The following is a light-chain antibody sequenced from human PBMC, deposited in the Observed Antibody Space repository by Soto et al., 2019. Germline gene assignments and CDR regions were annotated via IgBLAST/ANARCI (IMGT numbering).Light chain of an antibody. V-gene: IGLV2-14*01. J-gene: IGLJ3*02. CDR1: SSDVGGYNY. CDR3: QSYDTSVSGARV. Sequence: QSVLTQPASVSGSPGQSITISCTGTSSDVGGYNYVSWYQQHPGKAPKLMIFEVINRPSGVSNRFSGSKSDNTASLTISGLQAEDEADYYCQSYDTSVSGARVFGGGTKVTVL. CDR2: EVI.